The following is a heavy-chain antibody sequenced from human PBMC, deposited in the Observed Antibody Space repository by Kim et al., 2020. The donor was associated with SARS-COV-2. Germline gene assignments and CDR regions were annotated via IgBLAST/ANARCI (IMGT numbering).Heavy chain of an antibody. Sequence: GGSLRLSCAASGFTFSNAWMSWVRQAPGKGLEWVGRIKSKTDGGTTDYAAPVKGRFTISRDDSKNTLYLQMNSLKTEDTAVYYCTTDGQWIQTTGYYYYYGMDVWGQGTTVTVSS. CDR1: GFTFSNAW. CDR3: TTDGQWIQTTGYYYYYGMDV. D-gene: IGHD5-18*01. V-gene: IGHV3-15*01. J-gene: IGHJ6*02. CDR2: IKSKTDGGTT.